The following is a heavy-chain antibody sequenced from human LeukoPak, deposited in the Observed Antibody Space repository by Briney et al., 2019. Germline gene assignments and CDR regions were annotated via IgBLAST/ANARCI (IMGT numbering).Heavy chain of an antibody. D-gene: IGHD6-19*01. J-gene: IGHJ6*02. CDR1: GGSISRYY. CDR3: ARLHSSGWYDPELVGMDV. V-gene: IGHV4-59*08. CDR2: IYYSGST. Sequence: PSETLSLTCTVSGGSISRYYWSWIRQPPGKGLQWIGHIYYSGSTNYNPTLKSRVTISVGTSKNQFSLWLSSVTAADTAVYYCARLHSSGWYDPELVGMDVWRPGLSVIVSS.